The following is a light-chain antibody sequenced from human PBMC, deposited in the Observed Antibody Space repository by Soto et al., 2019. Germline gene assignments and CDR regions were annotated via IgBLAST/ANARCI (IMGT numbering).Light chain of an antibody. CDR2: DAS. J-gene: IGKJ3*01. V-gene: IGKV3-11*01. CDR1: QSVTSY. CDR3: QQRSNWPPIFS. Sequence: EIVLTPSPATLSLSPGESATLTCRASQSVTSYLAWYPQKPGQAPRLLIYDASSRATDIPARFSGSGSGTHFTLNISSLDPEDFAVYYCQQRSNWPPIFSFGPGTKVEIK.